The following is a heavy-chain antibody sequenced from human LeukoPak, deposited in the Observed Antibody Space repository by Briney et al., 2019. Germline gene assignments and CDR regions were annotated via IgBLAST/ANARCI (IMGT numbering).Heavy chain of an antibody. V-gene: IGHV4-4*07. D-gene: IGHD1-26*01. J-gene: IGHJ4*02. CDR3: AKDGKWELLRPYYFDY. CDR2: IYTSGST. Sequence: SETLSLTCTVSGGSISSYYWSWIRQPAGKGLEWIGRIYTSGSTNYNPPLKSRVTMSVDTSKNQFSLKLSSVTAADTAVYYCAKDGKWELLRPYYFDYWGQGTLVTVSS. CDR1: GGSISSYY.